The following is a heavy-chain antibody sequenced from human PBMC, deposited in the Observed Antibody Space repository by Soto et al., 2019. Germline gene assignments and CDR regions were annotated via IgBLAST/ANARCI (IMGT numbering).Heavy chain of an antibody. J-gene: IGHJ5*02. CDR2: IKQDGSEK. CDR3: ARAGSAWDPNWFDP. CDR1: GFTFSSYW. Sequence: EVQLVESGGGLVQPGGSLRLSCAASGFTFSSYWMSWVRQAPGKGLEWVANIKQDGSEKYYVDSVKGRFTISRDNAKNSLYLQMNSLRAEDTAVYYCARAGSAWDPNWFDPWGQGTLVTVSS. V-gene: IGHV3-7*03. D-gene: IGHD6-19*01.